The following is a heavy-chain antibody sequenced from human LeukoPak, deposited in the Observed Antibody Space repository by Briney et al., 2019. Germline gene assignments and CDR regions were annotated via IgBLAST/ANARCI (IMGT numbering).Heavy chain of an antibody. CDR2: ISSSSSYI. Sequence: GGSLRLSCAASGFTFSSYSMSWVRQAPGKGLEWVSSISSSSSYIYYADSVKGRFTISRDNAKNSLYLQMNSLRAEDTAVYYCARDGLYSGYDSANYWGQGTLVTVSS. CDR3: ARDGLYSGYDSANY. J-gene: IGHJ4*02. D-gene: IGHD5-12*01. V-gene: IGHV3-21*01. CDR1: GFTFSSYS.